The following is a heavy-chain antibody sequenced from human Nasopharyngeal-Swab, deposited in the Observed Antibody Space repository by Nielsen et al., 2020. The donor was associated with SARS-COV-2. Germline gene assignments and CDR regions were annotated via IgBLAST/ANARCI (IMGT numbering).Heavy chain of an antibody. Sequence: ESLKISCTVSGGSISSYYWSWIRQPPGKGLEWIGYIYYSGSTKYNPSLKSRVTISVDTSKNQFSLKLSSVTAADTAVYYCARNPFEFDAFDIWGQGTMVTVSS. CDR2: IYYSGST. CDR3: ARNPFEFDAFDI. V-gene: IGHV4-59*01. J-gene: IGHJ3*02. CDR1: GGSISSYY. D-gene: IGHD3-16*01.